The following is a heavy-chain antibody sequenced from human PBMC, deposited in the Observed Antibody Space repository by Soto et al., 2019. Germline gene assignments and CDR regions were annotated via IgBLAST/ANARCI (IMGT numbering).Heavy chain of an antibody. CDR1: GFSFSSYA. J-gene: IGHJ4*02. CDR3: AKDLLQWLGRSGPFDY. D-gene: IGHD6-19*01. V-gene: IGHV3-23*01. CDR2: ISPTGGST. Sequence: EVQLLESGGGLVHPGGSLRLSCATSGFSFSSYAMTWLRQAPGKGLEWVSTISPTGGSTYYADSVTGRFTISRDDSKNTLYLHMNSLRAEDTATYYCAKDLLQWLGRSGPFDYWCQGTLVTVSS.